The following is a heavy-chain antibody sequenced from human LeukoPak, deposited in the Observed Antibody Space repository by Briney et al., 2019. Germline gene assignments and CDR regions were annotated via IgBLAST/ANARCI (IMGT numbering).Heavy chain of an antibody. D-gene: IGHD6-19*01. CDR1: GGSISSYY. CDR3: ARITAGTGAFDI. J-gene: IGHJ3*02. Sequence: SETLSLTCTVSGGSISSYYWSWIRQPAGKGLEWIGRIYTSGSTYYNPSLKSRVTISVDTSKNQFSLKLSSVTAADTAVYYCARITAGTGAFDIWGQGTMVTVSS. CDR2: IYTSGST. V-gene: IGHV4-4*07.